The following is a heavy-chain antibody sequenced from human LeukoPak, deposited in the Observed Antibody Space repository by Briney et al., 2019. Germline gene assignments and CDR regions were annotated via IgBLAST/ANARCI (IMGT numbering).Heavy chain of an antibody. V-gene: IGHV3-48*03. Sequence: GGSLRLSCAASGFTFSSYEMNWVRQAPGKGLEWVSYISSSGSTIYYADSVKGRFTISRGNSKNTLYLQMNSLRAGDAAVYYCAKAPVTTCSGAYCYPFDYWSQGTLVTVSS. J-gene: IGHJ4*02. CDR1: GFTFSSYE. CDR3: AKAPVTTCSGAYCYPFDY. CDR2: ISSSGSTI. D-gene: IGHD2-15*01.